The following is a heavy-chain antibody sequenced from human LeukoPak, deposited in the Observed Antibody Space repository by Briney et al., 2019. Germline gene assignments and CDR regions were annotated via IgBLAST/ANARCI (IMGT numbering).Heavy chain of an antibody. Sequence: GSLRLSCAASGFTFSSYWMHWVRQAPGKGLVWVSRINSDGSSTSYADSVKGRFTISRDNAKNTLYLQMNSLRAEDTAVYYCARVPLDLIWFGELLPDYWGQGTLVTVSS. CDR3: ARVPLDLIWFGELLPDY. D-gene: IGHD3-10*01. CDR1: GFTFSSYW. CDR2: INSDGSST. V-gene: IGHV3-74*01. J-gene: IGHJ4*02.